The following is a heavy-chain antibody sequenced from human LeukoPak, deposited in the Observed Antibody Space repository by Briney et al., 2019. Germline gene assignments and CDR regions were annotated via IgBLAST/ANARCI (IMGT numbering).Heavy chain of an antibody. CDR3: ARDLAWQTDAFDI. Sequence: PGGSLRLSCVASGFSFSDYYMSWIRQAPGKGLEWVSYIGSTIYYADSVKGRFTISRDNAKNSLYLQMNSLRAEDTAVYYCARDLAWQTDAFDIWGQGTMVTVSS. V-gene: IGHV3-11*01. CDR1: GFSFSDYY. CDR2: IGSTI. J-gene: IGHJ3*02. D-gene: IGHD3/OR15-3a*01.